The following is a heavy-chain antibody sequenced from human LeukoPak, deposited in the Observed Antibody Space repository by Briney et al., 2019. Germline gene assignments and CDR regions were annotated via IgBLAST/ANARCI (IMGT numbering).Heavy chain of an antibody. V-gene: IGHV1-2*02. Sequence: GGSVKVSCKASGYTFTGYYMHWVRQAPGQGREWMGWINPNSGGTNYAQKFQGRVTMTRDTSISTAYMELSRLRSDDTAVYYCASSVSTVTNQAEYYFDYWGQGTLVTVSS. CDR1: GYTFTGYY. D-gene: IGHD4-11*01. J-gene: IGHJ4*02. CDR2: INPNSGGT. CDR3: ASSVSTVTNQAEYYFDY.